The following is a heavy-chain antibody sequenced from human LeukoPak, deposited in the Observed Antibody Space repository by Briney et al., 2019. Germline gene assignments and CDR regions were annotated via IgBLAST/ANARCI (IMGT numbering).Heavy chain of an antibody. CDR1: GGSISSGGYS. V-gene: IGHV4-30-2*01. J-gene: IGHJ3*02. CDR2: IYHSGST. CDR3: ARAPSYSSGWSDAFDI. D-gene: IGHD6-19*01. Sequence: NSSQTLSLTCAVSGGSISSGGYSWSWIRQPPGKGLEWIGYIYHSGSTYYNPSLKSRVTISVDRSKNQFSLKLSSVTAADRAVYYCARAPSYSSGWSDAFDIWGQGTMVTVSS.